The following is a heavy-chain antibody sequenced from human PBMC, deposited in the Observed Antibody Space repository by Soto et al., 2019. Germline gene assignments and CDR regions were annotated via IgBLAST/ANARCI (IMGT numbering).Heavy chain of an antibody. Sequence: QVQLVQSGAEVKKPGASVKVSCKASGYTFTTYSITWMRQAPGQGLEWMGWINAFNGNTNYAQKFQGRVTMNTDTSTSTVNMALRSLRSDDTALYYCARDWDNSGWGGGRGMDVWGQGTTVIVSS. CDR2: INAFNGNT. CDR3: ARDWDNSGWGGGRGMDV. CDR1: GYTFTTYS. V-gene: IGHV1-18*01. J-gene: IGHJ6*02. D-gene: IGHD6-19*01.